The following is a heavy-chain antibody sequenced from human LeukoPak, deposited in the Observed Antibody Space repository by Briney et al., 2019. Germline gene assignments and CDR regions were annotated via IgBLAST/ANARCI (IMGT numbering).Heavy chain of an antibody. J-gene: IGHJ4*02. V-gene: IGHV3-7*05. CDR3: AREAGIPPSTQQWPTSVDY. CDR1: GFTFSSSW. Sequence: GGSLRPSCVASGFTFSSSWMSWVRQAPGKGLEWVANIKQDGSEKYCVDSVKGRFTISRDNAKNSLYLQMNSLRAEDTAVYYCAREAGIPPSTQQWPTSVDYWGQGTLVTVSS. D-gene: IGHD5-18*01. CDR2: IKQDGSEK.